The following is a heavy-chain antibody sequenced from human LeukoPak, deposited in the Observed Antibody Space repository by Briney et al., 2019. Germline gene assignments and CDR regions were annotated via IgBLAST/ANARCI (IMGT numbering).Heavy chain of an antibody. V-gene: IGHV3-23*01. CDR1: GFTFSNYA. J-gene: IGHJ4*02. D-gene: IGHD6-19*01. CDR2: ISGNGVDT. Sequence: GGSLRLSCAASGFTFSNYAMSWVRQAAGKGLEWVSTISGNGVDTYYTDSVQGRFTISRDNPKNTLYLQMNSLRVEDTAVYYCAKLYSSGRYYFDYWGQGTLVTVSS. CDR3: AKLYSSGRYYFDY.